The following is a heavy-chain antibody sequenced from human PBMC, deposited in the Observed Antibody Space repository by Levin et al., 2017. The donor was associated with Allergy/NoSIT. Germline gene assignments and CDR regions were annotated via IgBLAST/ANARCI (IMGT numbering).Heavy chain of an antibody. Sequence: GGSLRLSCAASGFPFSAYGMHWIRQGPGKGMEWVAFIYFDGSKTYYADSVEGRFTISRDNSKNTVYLQMDSLRGDDTAVYYCARDRSGNYFYFWGQGTQVTVSS. D-gene: IGHD2/OR15-2a*01. CDR2: IYFDGSKT. V-gene: IGHV3-33*01. CDR1: GFPFSAYG. CDR3: ARDRSGNYFYF. J-gene: IGHJ4*02.